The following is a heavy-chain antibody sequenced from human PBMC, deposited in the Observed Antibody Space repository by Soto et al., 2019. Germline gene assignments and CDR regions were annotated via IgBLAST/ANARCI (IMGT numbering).Heavy chain of an antibody. Sequence: QVQLVQSGAEVMQPGSSVKVSCKPSGGTLTNFINYPINWVRQSPGQGLEWMGGIVPNIGTVNYAQKLQGRVTITADQSTGTVHMELSSLRSGDSALYYCARRNTSGFLRYCDNWSQGTMVTVSS. CDR2: IVPNIGTV. CDR1: GGTLTNFINYP. CDR3: ARRNTSGFLRYCDN. D-gene: IGHD3-16*01. J-gene: IGHJ4*02. V-gene: IGHV1-69*01.